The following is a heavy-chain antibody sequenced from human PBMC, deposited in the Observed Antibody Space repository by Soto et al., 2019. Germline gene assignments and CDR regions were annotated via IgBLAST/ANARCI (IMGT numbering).Heavy chain of an antibody. CDR2: IYYSGSN. CDR3: ARDGGVAAAGPSQVFYGMDV. D-gene: IGHD6-13*01. V-gene: IGHV4-59*01. CDR1: GGSISSYY. J-gene: IGHJ6*02. Sequence: SETLSLTCSVSGGSISSYYWCWIRQPPRKGLEWIGYIYYSGSNNYNPSLKRRVTISVDTSKNLFSLKLSSVTAADTAVYYCARDGGVAAAGPSQVFYGMDVWGQGTTVTVSS.